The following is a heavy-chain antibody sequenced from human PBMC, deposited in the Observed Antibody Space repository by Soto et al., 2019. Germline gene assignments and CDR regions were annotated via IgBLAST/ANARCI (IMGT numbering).Heavy chain of an antibody. CDR1: GFTFSSYA. CDR2: IRGSGGST. D-gene: IGHD6-13*01. CDR3: AKEPYSSNWYSAFDI. J-gene: IGHJ3*02. V-gene: IGHV3-23*01. Sequence: GGSLRLSCAASGFTFSSYAMSWVRQAPGKGLEWVSAIRGSGGSTYYADSVKGRFTISRDNSKNTLYLQMNSVRAEDTAVYYCAKEPYSSNWYSAFDIWGQGTMVTVSS.